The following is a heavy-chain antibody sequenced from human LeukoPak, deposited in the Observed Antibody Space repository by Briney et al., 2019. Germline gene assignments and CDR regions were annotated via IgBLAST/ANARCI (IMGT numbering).Heavy chain of an antibody. CDR3: ARRRRSPEVFDY. Sequence: PSETLSLTCTVSGGSISSSSYYWDWIRQPPGKGLEWIGEIYHSGSTNYNSSLKSRVAISVDKSKNQFSLKLSSVTAADTAVYYCARRRRSPEVFDYWGQGTLVTVSS. D-gene: IGHD5-24*01. CDR1: GGSISSSSYY. V-gene: IGHV4-39*07. CDR2: IYHSGST. J-gene: IGHJ4*02.